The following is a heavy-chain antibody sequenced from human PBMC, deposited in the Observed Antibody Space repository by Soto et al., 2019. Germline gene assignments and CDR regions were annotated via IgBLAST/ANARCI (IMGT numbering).Heavy chain of an antibody. CDR3: ARGDFNYITMIVDPSRGS. D-gene: IGHD3-22*01. CDR1: GGTFSSYA. J-gene: IGHJ4*02. CDR2: IIPIFGTA. Sequence: QVQLVQSGAEVKKPGSSVKVSCKASGGTFSSYAISWVRQAPGQGPEWMGGIIPIFGTANYAQKFQGRVTITADESTSTAYMELSSLRSEDTAVYYCARGDFNYITMIVDPSRGSWGQGTLVTVSS. V-gene: IGHV1-69*01.